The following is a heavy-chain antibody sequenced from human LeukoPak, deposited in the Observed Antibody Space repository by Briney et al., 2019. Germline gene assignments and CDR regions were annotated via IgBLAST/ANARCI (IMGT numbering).Heavy chain of an antibody. CDR1: GSSISSYY. D-gene: IGHD3-10*01. CDR2: IYSSGST. CDR3: ARDSGTTGEVKFDP. J-gene: IGHJ5*02. V-gene: IGHV4-4*07. Sequence: SETLSLTCTVSGSSISSYYWSWIRQPAGKGLEWIGRIYSSGSTDYNPSLKSRVTMSVDTSKNKFSLKLSSVTAADTAVYYCARDSGTTGEVKFDPWGQGTLVTVSS.